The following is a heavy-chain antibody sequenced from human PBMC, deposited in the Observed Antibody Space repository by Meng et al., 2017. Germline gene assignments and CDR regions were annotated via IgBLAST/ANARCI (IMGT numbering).Heavy chain of an antibody. CDR2: INHSGST. CDR3: ARGSLDSSGWYIDY. J-gene: IGHJ4*02. Sequence: GSLRLPCAVYGGSFSGYYWSWIRQPPGKGLEWIGEINHSGSTNYNPSLKSRVTISVDTSKNQFSLKLSSVTAADTAVYYCARGSLDSSGWYIDYWGQGTLVTVSS. D-gene: IGHD6-19*01. CDR1: GGSFSGYY. V-gene: IGHV4-34*01.